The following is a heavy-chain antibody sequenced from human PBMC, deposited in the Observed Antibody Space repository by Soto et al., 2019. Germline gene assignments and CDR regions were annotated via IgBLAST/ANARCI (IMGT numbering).Heavy chain of an antibody. J-gene: IGHJ4*02. D-gene: IGHD2-21*02. V-gene: IGHV1-69*01. Sequence: QVQLVQSGAEVKKPGSSVKVSCKASGGTFSSYAISWVRQAPGPGLEWMGGIIPIVGTANSARKFQGRVTINADESTSTAYLELSSLRSEDTAVYCCARGLVGVTSFDVWGQGSLVTVSS. CDR3: ARGLVGVTSFDV. CDR1: GGTFSSYA. CDR2: IIPIVGTA.